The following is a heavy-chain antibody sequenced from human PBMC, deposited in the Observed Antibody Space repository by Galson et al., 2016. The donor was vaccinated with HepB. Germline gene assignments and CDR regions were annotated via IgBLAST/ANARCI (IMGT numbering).Heavy chain of an antibody. J-gene: IGHJ4*02. D-gene: IGHD6-19*01. CDR3: AKDSAAYTSGFTVEDFHY. Sequence: SLRLSCAASGFTFNTYAMSWVRQAPRKGLEWVSTISGSGVSTYYADSVKGRFTISRDNSKNTLYLQMNSLRDEDAAVYFCAKDSAAYTSGFTVEDFHYWGQGTLVTVSS. CDR1: GFTFNTYA. CDR2: ISGSGVST. V-gene: IGHV3-23*01.